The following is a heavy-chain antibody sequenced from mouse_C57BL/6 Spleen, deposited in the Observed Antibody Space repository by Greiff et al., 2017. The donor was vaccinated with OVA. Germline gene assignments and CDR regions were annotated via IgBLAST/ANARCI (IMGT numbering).Heavy chain of an antibody. J-gene: IGHJ2*01. CDR2: ISGGGGNT. CDR1: GFTFSSYT. D-gene: IGHD4-1*01. CDR3: ARLWDGYFDY. Sequence: EVQLVESGGGLVKPGGSLKLSCAASGFTFSSYTMSWVRQTPEKRLEWVATISGGGGNTSSPDSVKGRFTISRDNAKNTLYLQMSSLRSEDTALYYCARLWDGYFDYWGQGTTLTVSS. V-gene: IGHV5-9*01.